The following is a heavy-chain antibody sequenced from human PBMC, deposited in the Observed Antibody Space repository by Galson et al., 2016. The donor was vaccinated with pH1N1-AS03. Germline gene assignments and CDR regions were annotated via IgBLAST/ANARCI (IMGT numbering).Heavy chain of an antibody. V-gene: IGHV3-9*01. D-gene: IGHD2-8*01. CDR3: AKDIGVLMVYTEGPFDY. J-gene: IGHJ4*02. CDR1: GFSFDDYA. CDR2: ISWNSDKI. Sequence: SLRLSCAASGFSFDDYAMHWVRQAPGKGLEWVSSISWNSDKITYADSVKGRFTIPRDNAKNSLHLEMNSLRAEDTALYYCAKDIGVLMVYTEGPFDYWGPGTLVTVSS.